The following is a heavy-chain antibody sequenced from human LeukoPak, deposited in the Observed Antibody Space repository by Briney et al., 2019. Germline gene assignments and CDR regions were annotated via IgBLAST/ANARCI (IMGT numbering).Heavy chain of an antibody. J-gene: IGHJ3*02. V-gene: IGHV4-39*01. Sequence: SETLSLTCTVSGGSISSSSYYWGWIRQPPGKGLEWIGSIYHSGSTYYKPTLKSRVTISVDTSKNQFSLKLSSVTAADTAVYYCARVGYSYGSDAFDIWGQGTMVTVSS. CDR3: ARVGYSYGSDAFDI. CDR1: GGSISSSSYY. CDR2: IYHSGST. D-gene: IGHD5-18*01.